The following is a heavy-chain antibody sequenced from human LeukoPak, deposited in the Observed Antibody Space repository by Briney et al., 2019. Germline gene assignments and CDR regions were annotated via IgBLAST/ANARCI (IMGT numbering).Heavy chain of an antibody. Sequence: KPSETLSLTCTVSGGSISSYYWGWIRQPPGRGQEWIRYIYYSGSTNYNPSLKSRVTISVDTSKNQFSQKLSSVTAADTAVYYCARVGCVWSGRLDYWGQGTLVTVSS. D-gene: IGHD3-3*01. CDR1: GGSISSYY. CDR3: ARVGCVWSGRLDY. V-gene: IGHV4-59*01. J-gene: IGHJ4*02. CDR2: IYYSGST.